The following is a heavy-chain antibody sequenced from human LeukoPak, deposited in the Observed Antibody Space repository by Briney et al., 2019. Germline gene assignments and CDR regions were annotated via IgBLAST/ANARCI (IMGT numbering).Heavy chain of an antibody. Sequence: GGSLRLSCAASAFTFSSYGMSWVRQAPGKGLEWVSAISGSGRSTYYADSVKGRFTISRDNSKNTLYLQMNSLRAEDTAVYYCAKGPFFYYDASGYNYFESWGQGTLVTVSS. CDR2: ISGSGRST. CDR1: AFTFSSYG. CDR3: AKGPFFYYDASGYNYFES. J-gene: IGHJ4*02. V-gene: IGHV3-23*01. D-gene: IGHD3-22*01.